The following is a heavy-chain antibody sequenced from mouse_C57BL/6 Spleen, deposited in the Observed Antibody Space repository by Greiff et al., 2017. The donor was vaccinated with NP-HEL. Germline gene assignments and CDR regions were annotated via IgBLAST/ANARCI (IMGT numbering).Heavy chain of an antibody. J-gene: IGHJ2*01. CDR3: ARHGGYYGEFDY. D-gene: IGHD1-1*01. CDR2: IWSDGST. V-gene: IGHV2-6-1*01. Sequence: VKLVESGPGLVAPSQSLSITCTVSGFSLTSSGVHWVRQPPGKGLEWLVVIWSDGSTTYNSALKSRLSISKDNSKSQVFLKMNSLQTDDTAMYYCARHGGYYGEFDYWGQGTTLTVSS. CDR1: GFSLTSSG.